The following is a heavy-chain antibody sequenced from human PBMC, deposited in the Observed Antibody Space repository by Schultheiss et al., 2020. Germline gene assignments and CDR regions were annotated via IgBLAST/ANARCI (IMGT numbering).Heavy chain of an antibody. CDR3: ARVRFSGSYYDVDFDY. CDR1: GGSISSYY. V-gene: IGHV4-59*08. J-gene: IGHJ4*02. D-gene: IGHD1-26*01. Sequence: SETLSLTCTVSGGSISSYYWSWIRQPPGKGLEWIGYIYYSGSTNYNPSLKSRVTISVDTSKNQFSLKLSSVTAADTAVYYCARVRFSGSYYDVDFDYWGRGTLVTVAS. CDR2: IYYSGST.